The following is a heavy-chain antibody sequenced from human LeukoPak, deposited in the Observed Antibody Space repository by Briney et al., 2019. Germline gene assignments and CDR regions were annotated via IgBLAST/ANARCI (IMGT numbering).Heavy chain of an antibody. V-gene: IGHV3-7*05. CDR3: ARGMTVAANWFDP. CDR1: GFTFSNYW. J-gene: IGHJ5*02. CDR2: IKQDGTER. D-gene: IGHD6-19*01. Sequence: HAGGSLRLSCAASGFTFSNYWMNWVRQAPGKGLEWVANIKQDGTERYYVGSVKGRFTISRDSAENSLNLQMNSLRAEDTAVYYCARGMTVAANWFDPWGQGTLVTVSS.